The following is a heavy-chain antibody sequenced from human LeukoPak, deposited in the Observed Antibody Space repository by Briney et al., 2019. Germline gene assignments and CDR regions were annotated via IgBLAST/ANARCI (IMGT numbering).Heavy chain of an antibody. Sequence: SETLSLTCTVSGGSISSGGYYWSWIRQHPGKGLEWIGYIYYSGSTYYNPSLKSRVTISVDTSKNQFSLKLSSVTAADTAVYYCASTSRWGGYDFVYWGQGTLVTVSS. CDR1: GGSISSGGYY. CDR3: ASTSRWGGYDFVY. J-gene: IGHJ4*02. V-gene: IGHV4-31*03. D-gene: IGHD5-12*01. CDR2: IYYSGST.